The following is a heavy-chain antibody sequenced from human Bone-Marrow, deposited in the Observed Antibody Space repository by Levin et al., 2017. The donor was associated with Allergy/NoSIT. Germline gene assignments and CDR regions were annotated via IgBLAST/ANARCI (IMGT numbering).Heavy chain of an antibody. D-gene: IGHD6-13*01. CDR2: INPNTCGT. V-gene: IGHV1-2*02. CDR3: ARGIARGGKTYYYYYMDV. Sequence: GESLKISCKASGYIFTDYYMHWVRQAPGQGLEWMGWINPNTCGTRYSQNFQGRVTMTRDTSISTASMDRSGLKSDDTAVYYCARGIARGGKTYYYYYMDVWGRGTTVAVSS. J-gene: IGHJ6*03. CDR1: GYIFTDYY.